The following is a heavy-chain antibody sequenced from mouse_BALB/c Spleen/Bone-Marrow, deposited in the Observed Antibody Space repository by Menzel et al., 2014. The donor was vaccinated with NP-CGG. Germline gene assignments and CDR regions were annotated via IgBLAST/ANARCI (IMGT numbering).Heavy chain of an antibody. J-gene: IGHJ2*01. D-gene: IGHD1-1*02. V-gene: IGHV1S81*02. CDR1: GYTFTSYW. Sequence: QCQLQQPGTELVKPGASVKLSCKASGYTFTSYWMHWERQSPGQGLEWVGEINPSNGRTIYNEKFKSKATLTVDNSSSTAYMQLSSLTSEASEVYYCASHLWSSYWGQGTTLTVSS. CDR3: ASHLWSSY. CDR2: INPSNGRT.